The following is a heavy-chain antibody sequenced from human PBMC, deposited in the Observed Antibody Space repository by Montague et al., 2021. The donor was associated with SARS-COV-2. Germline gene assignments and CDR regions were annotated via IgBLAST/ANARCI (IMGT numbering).Heavy chain of an antibody. V-gene: IGHV3-48*03. Sequence: SLRLSCAASGFIFSSYEMNWVRQAPGKGLEWISYISSSGGGSTKHYTDSVKGRFTISSDNAKNSLYLQMNSLRVEDTAICYCARDRDWDDWCGMDVWGQGTTVTVSS. J-gene: IGHJ6*02. D-gene: IGHD3/OR15-3a*01. CDR3: ARDRDWDDWCGMDV. CDR2: ISSSGGGSTK. CDR1: GFIFSSYE.